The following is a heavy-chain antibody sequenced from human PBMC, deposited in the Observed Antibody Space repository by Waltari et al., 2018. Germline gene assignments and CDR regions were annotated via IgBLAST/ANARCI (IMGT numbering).Heavy chain of an antibody. V-gene: IGHV3-30-3*01. Sequence: QVQLVESGGGVVQPGRSLRLSCAASGFTFSSYAMHWVRQAPGKGLEWVAVISYDGSNKYYADSVKGRFTISRDNSKNTLYLQMNSLRAEDTAVYYCAREIPPMVVTPEVGYWGQGTLVTVSS. CDR1: GFTFSSYA. J-gene: IGHJ4*02. D-gene: IGHD2-21*02. CDR3: AREIPPMVVTPEVGY. CDR2: ISYDGSNK.